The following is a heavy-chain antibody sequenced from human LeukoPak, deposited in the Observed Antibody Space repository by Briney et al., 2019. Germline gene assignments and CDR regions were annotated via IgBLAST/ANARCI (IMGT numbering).Heavy chain of an antibody. Sequence: ASVKVSCKASGYTFTGYYMHWGRQAPGQGLEWMGWMNPNSGNTGYAQKFQGRVTMTRNTSISTAYMELSSLRSEDTAVYYCARFSSSDFDYWGQGTLVTVSS. J-gene: IGHJ4*02. CDR1: GYTFTGYY. D-gene: IGHD6-13*01. CDR3: ARFSSSDFDY. CDR2: MNPNSGNT. V-gene: IGHV1-8*02.